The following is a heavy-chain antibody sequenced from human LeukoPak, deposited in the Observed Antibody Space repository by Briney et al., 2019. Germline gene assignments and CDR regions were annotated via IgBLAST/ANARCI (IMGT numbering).Heavy chain of an antibody. D-gene: IGHD3-3*01. CDR3: AKDHYDFWSGYLNY. CDR2: IKQDGSEK. Sequence: GGSLRLSCAASGFSFSSYWMNWVRQAPGKGLEWVANIKQDGSEKDYVDSVKGRFTISRDNAKNSLYLQMNSLRAEDTAVYYCAKDHYDFWSGYLNYWGQGTLVTVSS. CDR1: GFSFSSYW. V-gene: IGHV3-7*03. J-gene: IGHJ4*02.